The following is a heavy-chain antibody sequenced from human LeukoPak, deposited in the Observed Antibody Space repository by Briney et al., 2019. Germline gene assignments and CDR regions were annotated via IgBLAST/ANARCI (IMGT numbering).Heavy chain of an antibody. Sequence: SETPSLTCSVSGGSISSYYWSWIRQPPGKGLEWIGYVHYIGSTKSNPSLKSRVTISIDTSKKQLSLKMNSVTAADTAVYFCATNYGGNSNDAFDIWGQGTMVTVSS. V-gene: IGHV4-59*01. J-gene: IGHJ3*02. CDR3: ATNYGGNSNDAFDI. CDR2: VHYIGST. CDR1: GGSISSYY. D-gene: IGHD4-23*01.